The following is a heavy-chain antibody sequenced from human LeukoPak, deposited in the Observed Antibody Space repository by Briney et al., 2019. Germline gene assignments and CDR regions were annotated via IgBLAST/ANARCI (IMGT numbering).Heavy chain of an antibody. D-gene: IGHD6-19*01. CDR3: ARGGNSSGWLGDY. V-gene: IGHV4-39*07. CDR2: INHSGST. J-gene: IGHJ4*02. Sequence: SETLSLTCTVSGGSISSGDYYWSWIRQPPGKGLEWIGEINHSGSTNYNPSLKSRVTISVDTSKNQFSLKLSSVTAADTAVYYCARGGNSSGWLGDYWGQGTLVTVSS. CDR1: GGSISSGDYY.